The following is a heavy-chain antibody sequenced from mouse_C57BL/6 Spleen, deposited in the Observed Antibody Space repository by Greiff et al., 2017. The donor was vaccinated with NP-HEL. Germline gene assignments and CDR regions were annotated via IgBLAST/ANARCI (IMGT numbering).Heavy chain of an antibody. D-gene: IGHD4-1*01. Sequence: EVQGVESGEGLVKPGGSLKLSCAASGFTFSSYAMSWVRQTPEKRLEWVAYISSGGDYIYYADTVKGRFTISRDNARNTLYLQMSSLKSEDTAMYYCTRDEALGRVGYFDYWGQGTTLTVSS. V-gene: IGHV5-9-1*02. CDR2: ISSGGDYI. CDR1: GFTFSSYA. J-gene: IGHJ2*01. CDR3: TRDEALGRVGYFDY.